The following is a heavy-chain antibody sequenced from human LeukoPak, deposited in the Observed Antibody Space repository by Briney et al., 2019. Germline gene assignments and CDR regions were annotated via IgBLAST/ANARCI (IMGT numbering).Heavy chain of an antibody. CDR1: GFTFNRYA. CDR3: ARVESGYSGYDLIDN. D-gene: IGHD5-12*01. CDR2: IWYDGSNK. Sequence: GGSLRLSCAASGFTFNRYAMHWVRQAPGKGLEWVAVIWYDGSNKYYADSVKGRFTISRDNSKNTLYLQMNSLRAEDTAVYYCARVESGYSGYDLIDNWGQGTLVTVSS. V-gene: IGHV3-33*01. J-gene: IGHJ4*02.